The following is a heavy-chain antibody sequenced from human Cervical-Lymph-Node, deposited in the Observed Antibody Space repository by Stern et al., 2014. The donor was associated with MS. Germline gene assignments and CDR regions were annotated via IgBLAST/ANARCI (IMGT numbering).Heavy chain of an antibody. CDR1: GYTFTGFF. D-gene: IGHD2-15*01. J-gene: IGHJ4*02. CDR3: ARGYPFFDN. CDR2: INPNTGVT. V-gene: IGHV1-2*04. Sequence: QVQLVESGAEVKKPGASVKVSCTASGYTFTGFFLHWARQPPAQGLERGGWINPNTGVTKSAQKFQGWVTLTRDTSINTVFMELNRLKSDDTAVFYCARGYPFFDNWGQGTLVTVSS.